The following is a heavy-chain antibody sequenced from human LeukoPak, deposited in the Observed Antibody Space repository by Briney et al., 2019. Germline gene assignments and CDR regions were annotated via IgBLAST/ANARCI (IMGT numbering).Heavy chain of an antibody. CDR1: GDSVSSNSGA. J-gene: IGHJ4*02. D-gene: IGHD3-10*01. CDR2: AFYRSQWYN. V-gene: IGHV6-1*01. CDR3: AREEAGTYGFQY. Sequence: QTLSLTCAIFGDSVSSNSGAWNWIRQSPSRGLEWLGRAFYRSQWYNDYAVSVKGRIAINPDTSKNQFSLQLNSVTPEDTAVYYCAREEAGTYGFQYWGQGTLVAVSS.